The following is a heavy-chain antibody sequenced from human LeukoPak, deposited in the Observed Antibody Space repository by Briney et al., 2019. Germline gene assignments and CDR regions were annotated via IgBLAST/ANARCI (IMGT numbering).Heavy chain of an antibody. J-gene: IGHJ6*03. Sequence: PSETLSLTCTVSGGSISSHFWHWIRQPPGKGLEWIGSIYYSGSTYYNPSLKSRVTISVDTSKNQFSLKLSSVTAADTAVYYCARVSSRGLLWFGGSYMDVWGKGTTVTVSS. D-gene: IGHD3-10*01. CDR2: IYYSGST. CDR3: ARVSSRGLLWFGGSYMDV. CDR1: GGSISSHF. V-gene: IGHV4-39*07.